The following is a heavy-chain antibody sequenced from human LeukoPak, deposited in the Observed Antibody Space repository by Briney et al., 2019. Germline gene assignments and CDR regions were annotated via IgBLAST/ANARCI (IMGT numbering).Heavy chain of an antibody. CDR3: ATGKDRSGYYYSLDY. J-gene: IGHJ4*02. CDR1: GGTFSTFP. D-gene: IGHD3-22*01. V-gene: IGHV1-69*01. CDR2: IIPIFGP. Sequence: ASVKVSCKASGGTFSTFPISWVRQAPGQGLEWIGGIIPIFGPNYAQKFQGRATISADLATATAYMELSRLTSEDTSVYYCATGKDRSGYYYSLDYWGQGTLVAVSS.